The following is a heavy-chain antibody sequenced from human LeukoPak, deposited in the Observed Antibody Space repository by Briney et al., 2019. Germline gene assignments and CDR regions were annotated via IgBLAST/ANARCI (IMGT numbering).Heavy chain of an antibody. Sequence: PSETLSLTCTVSGGSISSSSYYWGWIRQPPGKGLEWIGSIYYSGSTYYNPSLKSRVTISVDTSKNQFSLKLSSVTAADTAVYYCAREVPAAIHLDYWGQGTLVTVSS. D-gene: IGHD2-2*02. J-gene: IGHJ4*02. CDR2: IYYSGST. CDR1: GGSISSSSYY. V-gene: IGHV4-39*01. CDR3: AREVPAAIHLDY.